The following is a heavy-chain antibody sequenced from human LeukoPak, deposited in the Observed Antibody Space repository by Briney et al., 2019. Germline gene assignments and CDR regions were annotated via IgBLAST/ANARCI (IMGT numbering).Heavy chain of an antibody. CDR3: ARDWYSDSSGSFDY. D-gene: IGHD3-22*01. V-gene: IGHV1-46*01. J-gene: IGHJ4*02. CDR2: INPKSGAT. Sequence: ASVKVSCKASGYTFTSYYMHWVRQAPGQGLEWMGIINPKSGATSYAQKFQGSVTMTRDTSISTVYMELSRLRSDDTAVYYCARDWYSDSSGSFDYWGQGTLVTVSS. CDR1: GYTFTSYY.